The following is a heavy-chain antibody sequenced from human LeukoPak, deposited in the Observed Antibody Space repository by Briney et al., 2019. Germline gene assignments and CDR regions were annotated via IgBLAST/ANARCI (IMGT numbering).Heavy chain of an antibody. CDR2: ISAVSTYI. CDR1: GFTFSGYA. J-gene: IGHJ6*03. D-gene: IGHD6-6*01. Sequence: GGSLRLSCAASGFTFSGYAMHWVRQAPGKGLEWVSSISAVSTYIYYADSVKGRFTISRDNVEKAAYLELSGLTAHDTAIYYCARGGIAGRPVYYYYMDVWGKGTTVTVSS. V-gene: IGHV3-21*01. CDR3: ARGGIAGRPVYYYYMDV.